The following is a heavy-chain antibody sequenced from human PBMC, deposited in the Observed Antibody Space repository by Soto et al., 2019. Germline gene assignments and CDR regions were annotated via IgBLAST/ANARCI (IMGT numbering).Heavy chain of an antibody. CDR3: AIDRPRRTSGYFCDY. V-gene: IGHV3-23*01. D-gene: IGHD6-6*01. CDR1: GFTFSTYA. Sequence: EVPLLESGGKLVQPGGSLTLSCAASGFTFSTYAMAWVRQAPGKGLEWVSGVSASGLNTDYADPVKGRFYLSRDTSKNTVSLHMHSLRAEDTALYYCAIDRPRRTSGYFCDYWCQGTPVTVSS. J-gene: IGHJ4*02. CDR2: VSASGLNT.